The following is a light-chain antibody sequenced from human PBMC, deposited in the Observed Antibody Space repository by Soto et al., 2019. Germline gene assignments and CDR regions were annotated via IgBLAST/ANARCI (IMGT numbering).Light chain of an antibody. CDR1: SSDIGGYGY. CDR3: CSYAGSKIFFV. Sequence: QSALTQPRSVSGSPGQSVTISCTGTSSDIGGYGYVSWHQQNPGKAPKLIIYDVYNRPSGVPDRFSGSKSGNTASLTISGLQAEDEADYYCCSYAGSKIFFVFGTGTKVTVL. CDR2: DVY. J-gene: IGLJ1*01. V-gene: IGLV2-11*01.